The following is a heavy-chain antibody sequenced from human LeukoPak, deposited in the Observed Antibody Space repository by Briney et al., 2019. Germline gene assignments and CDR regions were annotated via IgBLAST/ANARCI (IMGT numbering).Heavy chain of an antibody. J-gene: IGHJ4*02. Sequence: SETLSLTCTVSGSSISSYYWSWIRQPPGKGLEWIGYIYHSGSTKYHPSLKSRVTISVDMSKNQFSLKLSSVTAADTAIYYCARHAESWFYFDSWGQGTLVTVSS. CDR1: GSSISSYY. V-gene: IGHV4-59*08. CDR2: IYHSGST. CDR3: ARHAESWFYFDS. D-gene: IGHD6-13*01.